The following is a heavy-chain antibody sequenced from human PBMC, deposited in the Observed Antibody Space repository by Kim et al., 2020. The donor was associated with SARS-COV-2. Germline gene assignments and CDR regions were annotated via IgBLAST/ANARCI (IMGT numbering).Heavy chain of an antibody. J-gene: IGHJ4*01. CDR1: GFSLSSGTYY. V-gene: IGHV4-30-4*01. CDR2: INYRGRT. D-gene: IGHD4-4*01. Sequence: SETLSLTCSVSGFSLSSGTYYWSWIRQTPGKGLEWLGYINYRGRTFYNPSLHRRVSISLDTSKNSFSLKLTSMTAADTAAYYCAREGGSAVTPDFWGHGT. CDR3: AREGGSAVTPDF.